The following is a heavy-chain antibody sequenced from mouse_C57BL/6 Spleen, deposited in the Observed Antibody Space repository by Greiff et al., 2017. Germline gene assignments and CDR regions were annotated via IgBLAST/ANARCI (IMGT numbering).Heavy chain of an antibody. CDR3: AAHYGSSRWFAY. J-gene: IGHJ3*01. CDR2: INPNNGGT. V-gene: IGHV1-22*01. D-gene: IGHD1-1*01. CDR1: GYTFTDYN. Sequence: EVQVVESGPELVKPGASVKMSCKASGYTFTDYNMHWVKQSHGKSLEWIGYINPNNGGTSYNQKFKGKATLTVNKSSSTAYMELRSLTSEDSAGYYCAAHYGSSRWFAYWGQGTLVTVSA.